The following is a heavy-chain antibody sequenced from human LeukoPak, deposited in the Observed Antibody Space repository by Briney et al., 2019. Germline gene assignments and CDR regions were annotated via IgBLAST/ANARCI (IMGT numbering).Heavy chain of an antibody. CDR3: ARGIEYYDSSGYYNGLLDY. CDR1: GFTLSSYW. D-gene: IGHD3-22*01. Sequence: GGSLRLSCAASGFTLSSYWMSWVRQAPGKGLEWVANIKQDGSEKYYVDSVKGRLTISRDNAKNTLYLQMNSLRAEDTAVYYCARGIEYYDSSGYYNGLLDYWGQGTLVTVSP. J-gene: IGHJ4*02. V-gene: IGHV3-7*01. CDR2: IKQDGSEK.